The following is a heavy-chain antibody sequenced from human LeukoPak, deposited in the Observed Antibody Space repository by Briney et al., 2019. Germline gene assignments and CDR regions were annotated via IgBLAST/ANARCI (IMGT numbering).Heavy chain of an antibody. D-gene: IGHD3-22*01. CDR2: ISSSSSYI. CDR1: GFTFSSYS. V-gene: IGHV3-21*01. CDR3: ARDLSYYDVSPEDY. J-gene: IGHJ4*02. Sequence: GGSLRLSCAASGFTFSSYSMNWVRQAPGKGLEWVSSISSSSSYIYYADPVKGRFTISRDNAKNSLYLQMNSLRAEDTAVYYCARDLSYYDVSPEDYWGQGTLVTVSS.